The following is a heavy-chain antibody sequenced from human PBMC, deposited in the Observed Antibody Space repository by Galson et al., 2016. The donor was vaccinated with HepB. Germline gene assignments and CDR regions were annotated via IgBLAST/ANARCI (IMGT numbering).Heavy chain of an antibody. CDR1: GFTVSTNS. J-gene: IGHJ5*02. Sequence: SLRLSCATSGFTVSTNSMSWVRQAPGRGLEWVSLIHSGGTTYYADSVKGRFTISRDNAKNTLYLHMNSLRAEDTAVYYCARDAADCGPTTCHSRWFDPWGQGTLVTVSS. D-gene: IGHD2-21*01. V-gene: IGHV3-53*01. CDR3: ARDAADCGPTTCHSRWFDP. CDR2: IHSGGTT.